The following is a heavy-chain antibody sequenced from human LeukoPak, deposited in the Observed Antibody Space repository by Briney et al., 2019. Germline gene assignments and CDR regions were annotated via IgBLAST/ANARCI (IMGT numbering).Heavy chain of an antibody. V-gene: IGHV3-66*01. J-gene: IGHJ4*02. Sequence: GGSLRLSCAASGFIVSSNYMSWVRQAPGKGLEWVSVIYSGGTTYYADSVKGRFTISRDNRKNTLYLQMNSLRAEDTAVYYCARTRTYSYDCGGHYYPTDFNYWGQGPRVPVP. CDR3: ARTRTYSYDCGGHYYPTDFNY. D-gene: IGHD3-22*01. CDR1: GFIVSSNY. CDR2: IYSGGTT.